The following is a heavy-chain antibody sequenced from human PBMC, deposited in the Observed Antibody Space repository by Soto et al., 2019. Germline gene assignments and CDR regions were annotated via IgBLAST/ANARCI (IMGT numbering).Heavy chain of an antibody. CDR2: IWSDGSKK. D-gene: IGHD3-16*01. V-gene: IGHV3-33*06. J-gene: IGHJ3*02. CDR1: GFMFSTYG. CDR3: VKELGPFNVFDI. Sequence: QAQLVESGGGVVQPGRSLRVSCAASGFMFSTYGMHWVRHAPGKGLEWVAVIWSDGSKKFYAESVEGRFTISRDNSKNTLYLQMNSLRAEDTAVYYCVKELGPFNVFDIWGQGAMVTVSS.